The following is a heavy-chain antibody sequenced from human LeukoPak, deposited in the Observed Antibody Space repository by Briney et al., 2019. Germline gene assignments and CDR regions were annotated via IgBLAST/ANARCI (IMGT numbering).Heavy chain of an antibody. CDR1: GYTLTELS. J-gene: IGHJ4*02. CDR3: ATGVTGDPGNDY. CDR2: FDPEDGET. D-gene: IGHD7-27*01. V-gene: IGHV1-24*01. Sequence: ASVKVSCKVSGYTLTELSMHWVRQAPGKGLEWMGGFDPEDGETIYARKFQGRVTMTEDTSTDTAYMELSSLRSEDTAVYYCATGVTGDPGNDYWGQGTLVTVSS.